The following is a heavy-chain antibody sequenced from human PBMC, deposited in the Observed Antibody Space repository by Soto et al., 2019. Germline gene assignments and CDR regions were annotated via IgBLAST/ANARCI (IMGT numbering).Heavy chain of an antibody. CDR1: GGTFSSYA. V-gene: IGHV1-69*01. D-gene: IGHD6-6*01. CDR3: ARDDIAARPYYYYGMDV. CDR2: IIPIFGTA. Sequence: QVQLVQSGAEVKKPGSSVKVSCKASGGTFSSYAISWVRQAPGQGLEWMGGIIPIFGTANYAQKFQGRVTLTADESTSTAYMELSSLRSEDTAVYYCARDDIAARPYYYYGMDVWGQGTTVTVSS. J-gene: IGHJ6*02.